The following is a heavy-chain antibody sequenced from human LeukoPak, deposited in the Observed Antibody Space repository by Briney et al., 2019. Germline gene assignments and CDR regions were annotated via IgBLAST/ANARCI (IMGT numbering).Heavy chain of an antibody. CDR2: ISGSGGST. CDR1: GFTFSSYA. CDR3: AKGKLWESYYYYGMDV. Sequence: GGSLRLSCAASGFTFSSYAMSWVRQAPGKGREWVSAISGSGGSTYYADSVKGRFTISRDNSKNTLYLQMNSLRAEDTAVYYCAKGKLWESYYYYGMDVWGQGTTVTVSS. D-gene: IGHD1-26*01. J-gene: IGHJ6*02. V-gene: IGHV3-23*01.